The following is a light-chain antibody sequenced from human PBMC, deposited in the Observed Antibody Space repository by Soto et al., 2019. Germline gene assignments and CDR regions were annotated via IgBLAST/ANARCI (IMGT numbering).Light chain of an antibody. CDR1: SSDVGGYNY. Sequence: QSALTQPASVSGSPGQSITISCTGTSSDVGGYNYVSWYQQHPGKAPKLMIYDVSNRPSGVSNRFSGSNSGSTASLTISGLQAEDEADYYCSSYTSSSTLLYVFGTGTKVTVL. CDR3: SSYTSSSTLLYV. J-gene: IGLJ1*01. CDR2: DVS. V-gene: IGLV2-14*01.